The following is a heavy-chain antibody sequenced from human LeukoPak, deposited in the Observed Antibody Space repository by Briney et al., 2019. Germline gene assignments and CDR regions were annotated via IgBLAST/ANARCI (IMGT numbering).Heavy chain of an antibody. V-gene: IGHV1-8*01. CDR2: MNPNSGNT. J-gene: IGHJ3*02. Sequence: GASVKVSCKASGYTFTSYDINWVRQATGQGLEWMGWMNPNSGNTGCAQKFQGRVTMTRNTSISTAYMELSSLRSDDTAVYYCARANFPYYYDSNGLNAFHIWGQGTMVTVSS. CDR3: ARANFPYYYDSNGLNAFHI. CDR1: GYTFTSYD. D-gene: IGHD3-22*01.